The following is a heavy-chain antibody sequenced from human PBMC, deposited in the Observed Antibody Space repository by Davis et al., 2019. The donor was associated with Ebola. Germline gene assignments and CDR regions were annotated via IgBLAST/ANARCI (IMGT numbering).Heavy chain of an antibody. CDR2: IYSGGTT. D-gene: IGHD6-13*01. CDR1: GFTVSNNY. Sequence: GGSLRLSCAASGFTVSNNYMSWIRQAPGKGLDWVSVIYSGGTTYYADSVKGRFAISRDTSKNTLYLQMDSLRAEDTAVYYCARGRQQQLGWFDYWGQGALVTVSS. V-gene: IGHV3-53*01. CDR3: ARGRQQQLGWFDY. J-gene: IGHJ4*02.